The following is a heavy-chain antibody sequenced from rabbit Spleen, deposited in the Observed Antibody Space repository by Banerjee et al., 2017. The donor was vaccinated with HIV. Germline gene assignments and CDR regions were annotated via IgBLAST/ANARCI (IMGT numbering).Heavy chain of an antibody. Sequence: QEQLVESGGGLVQPEGSLTLTCTVSGFSFSSGYDMCWVRQAPGKGLEWIGCINAGSNDNTYYASWAKGRFAISKASSTTVTLKMTSLTAADTATYICARDLVTVIGWNFNLWGPGTLVTVS. CDR1: GFSFSSGYD. J-gene: IGHJ4*01. CDR2: INAGSNDNT. D-gene: IGHD5-1*01. CDR3: ARDLVTVIGWNFNL. V-gene: IGHV1S45*01.